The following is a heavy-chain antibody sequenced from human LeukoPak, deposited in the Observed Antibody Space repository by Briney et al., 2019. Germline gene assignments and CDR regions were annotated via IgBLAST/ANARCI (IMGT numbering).Heavy chain of an antibody. V-gene: IGHV4-59*12. CDR2: IYYSGST. Sequence: SETLSLTCTVSGGSISSYYWSWIRQPPGKGLEWIGYIYYSGSTNYNPSLMSRVTISVDTSKNQFSLKLSSVTAADTAVYYCARDLAGVPGGAFDIWGQGTMVTVSS. J-gene: IGHJ3*02. D-gene: IGHD3-10*01. CDR3: ARDLAGVPGGAFDI. CDR1: GGSISSYY.